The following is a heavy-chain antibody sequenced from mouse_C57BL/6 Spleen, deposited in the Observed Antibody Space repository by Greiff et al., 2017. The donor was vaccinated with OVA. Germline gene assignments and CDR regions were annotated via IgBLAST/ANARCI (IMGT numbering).Heavy chain of an antibody. Sequence: EVMLVESGGGLVKPGRSLKLSCSASGFTFSDYGMHWVRQAPEKGLEWVAYISSGSSTIYYADTVKGRFTISRDNAKNTLFLQMTSLRSEDTAMYYCARFYYGSSYAMDYWGQGTSVTVSS. D-gene: IGHD1-1*01. CDR3: ARFYYGSSYAMDY. CDR2: ISSGSSTI. J-gene: IGHJ4*01. V-gene: IGHV5-17*01. CDR1: GFTFSDYG.